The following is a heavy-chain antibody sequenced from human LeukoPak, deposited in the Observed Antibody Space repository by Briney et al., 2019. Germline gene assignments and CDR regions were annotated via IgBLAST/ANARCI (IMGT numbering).Heavy chain of an antibody. V-gene: IGHV4-59*12. J-gene: IGHJ3*02. CDR1: GGSISSYY. Sequence: PSETLSLTCTVSGGSISSYYWNWIRQPPGKGLEWIGSIYYSGSTYYNPSLKSRVTISVDTSKNQFSLKLSSVTAADTAVYYCARDTLGGFGESIGAFDIWGQGTMVTVSS. D-gene: IGHD3-10*01. CDR2: IYYSGST. CDR3: ARDTLGGFGESIGAFDI.